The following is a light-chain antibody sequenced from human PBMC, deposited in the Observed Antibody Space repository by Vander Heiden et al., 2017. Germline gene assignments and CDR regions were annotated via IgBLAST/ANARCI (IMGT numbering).Light chain of an antibody. J-gene: IGKJ4*01. V-gene: IGKV1D-12*01. Sequence: DIQMTQSPSSLSASVGDRVTITCRASQDISNWLAWYQQKPGEAPKLLIYLTSSIQSGVPSRFRGGGSGTHFTLTINSLQPDDFATYYCLQSTSFPRTFGSGTKVEMK. CDR2: LTS. CDR1: QDISNW. CDR3: LQSTSFPRT.